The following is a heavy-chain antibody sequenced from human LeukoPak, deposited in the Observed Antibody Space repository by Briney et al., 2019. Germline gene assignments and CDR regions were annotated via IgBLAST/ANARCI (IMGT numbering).Heavy chain of an antibody. CDR1: GFTFSSYN. V-gene: IGHV3-21*04. D-gene: IGHD4-17*01. CDR3: AKDGVSSRDYGDYDS. Sequence: GGSLRLSCAASGFTFSSYNMNWVRQAPGKGLEWVSSITSSSSYIYYADSVKGRFTISRDNAKNSLYLQMNSLRAEDTAVYYCAKDGVSSRDYGDYDSWGQGTLVTVSS. CDR2: ITSSSSYI. J-gene: IGHJ5*02.